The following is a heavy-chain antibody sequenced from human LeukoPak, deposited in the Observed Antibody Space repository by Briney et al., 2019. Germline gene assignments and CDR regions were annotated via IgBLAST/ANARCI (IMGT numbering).Heavy chain of an antibody. J-gene: IGHJ6*03. Sequence: ASVKVSCKASGYTFTDYYIHWVRQAPGQGLEWMGWINPNSGDTNYAQKFQGRVTMTRDTSISTAYMELSRLRSDDTAVYYCARVSGSYYTDMDVWGKGTTVTVSS. D-gene: IGHD1-26*01. CDR1: GYTFTDYY. V-gene: IGHV1-2*02. CDR2: INPNSGDT. CDR3: ARVSGSYYTDMDV.